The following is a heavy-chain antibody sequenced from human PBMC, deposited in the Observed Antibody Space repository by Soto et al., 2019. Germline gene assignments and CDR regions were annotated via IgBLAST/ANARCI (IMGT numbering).Heavy chain of an antibody. CDR2: INPYNGNP. CDR3: ARGPTSSRVDY. J-gene: IGHJ4*02. V-gene: IGHV1-18*01. Sequence: QGQLVQSGAEVKKPGASVKVSCKASGYTFTRHGINWVRQAPGQGLVWLGWINPYNGNPKYPQKVQDGVTRTTDTSTSTAYMDLRRLRPDDTAGYYCARGPTSSRVDYWGQGALVTVSS. CDR1: GYTFTRHG. D-gene: IGHD2-2*01.